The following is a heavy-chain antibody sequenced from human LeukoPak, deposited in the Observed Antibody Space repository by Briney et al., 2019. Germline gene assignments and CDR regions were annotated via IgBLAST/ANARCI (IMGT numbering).Heavy chain of an antibody. CDR1: GYTFTSYA. D-gene: IGHD1-26*01. CDR3: ARRRIVGAIYYFDY. V-gene: IGHV1-3*02. Sequence: GASVKVSGKASGYTFTSYAMHWGGQAPGKRLEGRGGSNAGNGNTKYSQEFQGRVTITRDTSASTAYMELSSLRSEDMAVYYCARRRIVGAIYYFDYWGQGTLVTVSS. CDR2: SNAGNGNT. J-gene: IGHJ4*02.